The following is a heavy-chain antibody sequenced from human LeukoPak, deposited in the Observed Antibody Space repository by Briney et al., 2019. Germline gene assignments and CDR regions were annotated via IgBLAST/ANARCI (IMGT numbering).Heavy chain of an antibody. D-gene: IGHD3-9*01. CDR1: GFTFSSYE. Sequence: PGGSLRLSCAASGFTFSSYEMNWVRQAPGKGLEWVSYISSSGSTIYYADSVQGRFTISRDNAKNSLYLQMNSLRAEDTAVYYCARVGFSVLRYFDWLLDYWGQGTLVTVSS. CDR2: ISSSGSTI. V-gene: IGHV3-48*03. J-gene: IGHJ4*02. CDR3: ARVGFSVLRYFDWLLDY.